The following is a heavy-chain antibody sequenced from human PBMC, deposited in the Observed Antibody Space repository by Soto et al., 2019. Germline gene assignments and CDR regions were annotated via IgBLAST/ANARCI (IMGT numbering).Heavy chain of an antibody. V-gene: IGHV4-4*07. D-gene: IGHD1-1*01. J-gene: IGHJ5*01. Sequence: QVQLQESGPGLVKPSETLSLTCTVSGASISGYYWSWIRKSAGTGLEWIGRIYATASTDYNPSPKSRARMPVDTSKKQCALKIRSLTAAETAVYYCVRDATKTLRDWFASWGQGISFTVPS. CDR3: VRDATKTLRDWFAS. CDR2: IYATAST. CDR1: GASISGYY.